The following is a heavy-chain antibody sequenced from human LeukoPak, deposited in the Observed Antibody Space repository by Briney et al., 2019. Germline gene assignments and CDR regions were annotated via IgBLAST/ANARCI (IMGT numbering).Heavy chain of an antibody. CDR2: VSSGSSTI. J-gene: IGHJ4*02. V-gene: IGHV3-11*04. Sequence: GGSLRLSCAASGFTFSDYYMSWIRQAPGKALEWVPYVSSGSSTIYYADSVKGRFTVSRDNGKRSLYLHMNGLRAEDTAMYYCASASGYDPFDYWGQGTLVTVSS. D-gene: IGHD5-12*01. CDR1: GFTFSDYY. CDR3: ASASGYDPFDY.